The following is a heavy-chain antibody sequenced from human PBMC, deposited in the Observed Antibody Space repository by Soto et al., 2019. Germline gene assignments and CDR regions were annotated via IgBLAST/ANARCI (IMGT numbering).Heavy chain of an antibody. V-gene: IGHV4-34*01. D-gene: IGHD6-19*01. Sequence: QVQLQQWGAGLLKPSETLSLTCAVYGGSFSGYYWSWIRQPPGKGLEWIGEINHSGSTNYNPSLKSRVTISVDTSKNQFSLKLSSVTAADTAVYYCARGPLNGSGWYGYWGQVTLVTVSS. CDR2: INHSGST. CDR3: ARGPLNGSGWYGY. CDR1: GGSFSGYY. J-gene: IGHJ4*02.